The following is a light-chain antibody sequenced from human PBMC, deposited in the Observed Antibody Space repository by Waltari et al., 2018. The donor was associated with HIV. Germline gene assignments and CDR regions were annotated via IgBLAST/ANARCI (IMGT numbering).Light chain of an antibody. CDR1: SSAVGDNAY. CDR2: EVS. V-gene: IGLV2-8*01. J-gene: IGLJ2*01. Sequence: QSALTQHPSASGSPGQSVTISCTGTSSAVGDNAYVSWYQQHPGKAPKVMISEVSKRPSGVPDRISGSKSGNTASLTVSGLQAEDEADYFCTSYAGRDNLVFGGGTKLTV. CDR3: TSYAGRDNLV.